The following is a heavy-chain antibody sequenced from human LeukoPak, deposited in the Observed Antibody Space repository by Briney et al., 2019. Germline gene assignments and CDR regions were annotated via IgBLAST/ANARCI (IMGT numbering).Heavy chain of an antibody. CDR2: FDPEDGET. Sequence: ASVNVSCKVSGYTLTELSMHWVRQAPGKGLEWMGGFDPEDGETIYAQKFQGGVTMTEDTSTDTAYMELSSLRSEDTAVYYCATDVTMIVGVQFDYWGQGTLVTVSS. D-gene: IGHD3-22*01. CDR3: ATDVTMIVGVQFDY. CDR1: GYTLTELS. J-gene: IGHJ4*02. V-gene: IGHV1-24*01.